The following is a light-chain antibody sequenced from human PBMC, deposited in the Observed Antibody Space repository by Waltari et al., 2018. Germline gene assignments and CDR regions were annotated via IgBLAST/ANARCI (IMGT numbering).Light chain of an antibody. CDR3: AAWDDSLSGPWV. V-gene: IGLV1-47*01. CDR1: SSNMDSIS. CDR2: RNT. Sequence: QSVLTQPPSASGTPGQRVTISCSGNSSNMDSISEYGSQQLPGTAPELLIYRNTQRRSGVPDRFSGSKSGTSASLAISGLRSEDEADYYCAAWDDSLSGPWVFGGGTKLTVL. J-gene: IGLJ3*02.